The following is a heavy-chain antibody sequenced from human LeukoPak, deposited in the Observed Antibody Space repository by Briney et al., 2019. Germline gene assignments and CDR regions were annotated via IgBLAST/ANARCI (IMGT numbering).Heavy chain of an antibody. J-gene: IGHJ6*04. Sequence: GGSLRLSCAASGFTFSSYSMNWVRQAPGKGLEWVSSISSSSSYIYYADSVKGRFTISRDNAKNSLYLQMNSLRAEDTVVYYCASSGVTTVTYYYYGMDVWGKGTTVTVSS. CDR3: ASSGVTTVTYYYYGMDV. CDR1: GFTFSSYS. D-gene: IGHD4-17*01. CDR2: ISSSSSYI. V-gene: IGHV3-21*01.